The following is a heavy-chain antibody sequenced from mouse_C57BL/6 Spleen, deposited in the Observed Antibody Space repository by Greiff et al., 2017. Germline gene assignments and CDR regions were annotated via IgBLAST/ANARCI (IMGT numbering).Heavy chain of an antibody. Sequence: EVQLQESGPELVKPGASVKISCKASGYSFTDYNMNWVKQSNGKSLEWIGVINPNYGTTSYNQKFKGKATLTVDQSSSTAYMQLNSLTSEDSAVYYCAREGKFITTVVAPYYAMDYWGQGTSVTVSS. CDR2: INPNYGTT. D-gene: IGHD1-1*01. V-gene: IGHV1-39*01. CDR1: GYSFTDYN. J-gene: IGHJ4*01. CDR3: AREGKFITTVVAPYYAMDY.